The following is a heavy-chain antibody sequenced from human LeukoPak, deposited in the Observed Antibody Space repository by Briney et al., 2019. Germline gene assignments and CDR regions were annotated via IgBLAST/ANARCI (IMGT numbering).Heavy chain of an antibody. Sequence: SETLSLTCTVSGGSISNNYWSWFRQPPGKGLEWIGYIYYSGSTYYNPSLKSRVTISVDTSKNQFSLKLSSVTAADTAVYYCARDKVIVDYGEPRAFDIWGQGTMVTVSS. V-gene: IGHV4-59*12. D-gene: IGHD4-17*01. CDR1: GGSISNNY. J-gene: IGHJ3*02. CDR2: IYYSGST. CDR3: ARDKVIVDYGEPRAFDI.